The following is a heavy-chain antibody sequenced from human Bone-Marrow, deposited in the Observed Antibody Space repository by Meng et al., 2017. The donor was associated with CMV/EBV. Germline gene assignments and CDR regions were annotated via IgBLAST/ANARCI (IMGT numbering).Heavy chain of an antibody. J-gene: IGHJ6*02. D-gene: IGHD2-15*01. CDR3: ARGGGRGASVGGMDV. V-gene: IGHV3-9*01. CDR1: GFTFDDHA. CDR2: ISWNSGNI. Sequence: SLKISCAASGFTFDDHAMHWVRQTPGKGLEWVSSISWNSGNIDYVDSVKGRFTISRDNAKNSLHLQMNSLRAEDTAVYYCARGGGRGASVGGMDVWGQGTTVTGSS.